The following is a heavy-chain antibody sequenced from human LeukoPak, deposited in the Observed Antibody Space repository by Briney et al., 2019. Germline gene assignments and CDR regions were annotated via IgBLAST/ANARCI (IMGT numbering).Heavy chain of an antibody. D-gene: IGHD4-17*01. V-gene: IGHV3-30*03. CDR3: ASRTVTIDY. CDR1: GFTFSSYG. CDR2: ISYDGSNK. J-gene: IGHJ4*02. Sequence: GGSLRLSCAASGFTFSSYGMHWVRQAPGKGLEWVAVISYDGSNKYYADSVKGRFTISRDNSKNTLYLQMNSLRAEDTAVYYCASRTVTIDYWGQGTLVTVSS.